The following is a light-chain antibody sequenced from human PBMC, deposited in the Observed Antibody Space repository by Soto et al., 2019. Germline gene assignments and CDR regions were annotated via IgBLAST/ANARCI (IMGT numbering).Light chain of an antibody. Sequence: QSLMTQPASVSGSPGESITISCTGTSSDVGNYKYVSWYQQHPGKAPKLMIYEVSNRPSGVSNRFSGSKSGNTASLTISGLQADDYTDYYCFSYTSSGTYVFGTGTNFAVL. V-gene: IGLV2-14*01. CDR1: SSDVGNYKY. CDR3: FSYTSSGTYV. J-gene: IGLJ1*01. CDR2: EVS.